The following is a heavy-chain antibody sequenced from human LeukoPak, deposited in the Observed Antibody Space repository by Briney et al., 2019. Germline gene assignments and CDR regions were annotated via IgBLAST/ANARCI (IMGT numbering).Heavy chain of an antibody. CDR3: AREGSSSWYLDY. V-gene: IGHV1-3*01. CDR2: INAGNGNT. CDR1: GYTFTSYA. Sequence: GASVKVSCKASGYTFTSYAMHWVRQAPGQRLEWMGWINAGNGNTKYSQKFQGRVTITRDTSASTAYMELSSLRSEDTAVYYCAREGSSSWYLDYWGPGTLVTVSS. D-gene: IGHD6-13*01. J-gene: IGHJ4*02.